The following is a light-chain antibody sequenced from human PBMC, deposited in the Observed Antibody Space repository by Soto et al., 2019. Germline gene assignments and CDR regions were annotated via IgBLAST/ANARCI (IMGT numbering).Light chain of an antibody. CDR1: QSVSSN. CDR3: QQYNNWPPYT. CDR2: GAS. Sequence: EIVMTQSPANLSVSPGERATLSCRASQSVSSNLAWYQQKPGQGPRLLIYGASTRATSIPARFSGSGSGTEFTNTINSLQSEDFAVYYCQQYNNWPPYTFGQRTKLEIK. V-gene: IGKV3-15*01. J-gene: IGKJ2*01.